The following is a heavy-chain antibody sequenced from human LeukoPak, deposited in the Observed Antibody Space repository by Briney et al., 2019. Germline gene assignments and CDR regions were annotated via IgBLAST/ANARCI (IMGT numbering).Heavy chain of an antibody. J-gene: IGHJ5*02. CDR2: ISYDGSNK. Sequence: GGSLRLSCAASGFTFSSYAMHWVRQAPGKGLEWVAVISYDGSNKYYADSVKGRFTISRDDSKNTLYLQMNSLRAEDTAVYYCARAKGRIAAAGSGTWGQGTLVTVSS. CDR1: GFTFSSYA. V-gene: IGHV3-30-3*01. D-gene: IGHD6-13*01. CDR3: ARAKGRIAAAGSGT.